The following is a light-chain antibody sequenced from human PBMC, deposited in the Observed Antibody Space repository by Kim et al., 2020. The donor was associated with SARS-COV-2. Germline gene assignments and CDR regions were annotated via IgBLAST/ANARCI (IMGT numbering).Light chain of an antibody. CDR2: YDS. J-gene: IGLJ3*02. CDR3: QVWDSSSDHPHWV. V-gene: IGLV3-21*04. Sequence: GKTARITCGGNNIGSKSLHWYQQKPGQAPVLVIYYDSDRPSGIPERFSGSNSGNTATLTISRVEAGDEADYYCQVWDSSSDHPHWVFGGGTKLTVL. CDR1: NIGSKS.